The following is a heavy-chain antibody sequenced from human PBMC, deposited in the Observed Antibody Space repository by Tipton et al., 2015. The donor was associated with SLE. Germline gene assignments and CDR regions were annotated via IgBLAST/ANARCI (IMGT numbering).Heavy chain of an antibody. Sequence: TLSLTCTVSGGPISSGSYYWSWIRQPAGKGLEWIGRIYASGSTNYNPSLKSRLTISVDTSKNQFSLNLSSVTAADTAVYYCARDTRDWFLSESWGQGALVTVSS. D-gene: IGHD3-9*01. J-gene: IGHJ4*02. CDR2: IYASGST. CDR3: ARDTRDWFLSES. V-gene: IGHV4-61*02. CDR1: GGPISSGSYY.